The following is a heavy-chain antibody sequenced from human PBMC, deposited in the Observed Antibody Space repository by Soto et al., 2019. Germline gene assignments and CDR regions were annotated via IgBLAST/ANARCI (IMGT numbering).Heavy chain of an antibody. CDR1: GFTFTSSA. D-gene: IGHD3-3*01. J-gene: IGHJ6*03. V-gene: IGHV1-58*02. Sequence: SLKVSCKASGFTFTSSAMQWVRHARGQRLEWIGWIVVGSGNTNYAQKFQERVTITRDMSTSTAYMELSSLRSEDTAVYYCAAYMSGIYSYYCYYMDVWGKGTTVTVSS. CDR2: IVVGSGNT. CDR3: AAYMSGIYSYYCYYMDV.